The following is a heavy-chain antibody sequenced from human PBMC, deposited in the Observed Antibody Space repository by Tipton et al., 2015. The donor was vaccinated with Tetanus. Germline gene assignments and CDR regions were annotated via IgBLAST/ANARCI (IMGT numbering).Heavy chain of an antibody. J-gene: IGHJ4*02. Sequence: TLSLTCAVSGGSISSNYWWSWVRQSPGTGLEWIGEISHNGSTNYNPSLKSRVTISVDKSKNQFSLRLGSVTAADTAMYYCAREPAATGTSLFDYWGQGDLVTVSS. V-gene: IGHV4-4*02. CDR2: ISHNGST. CDR1: GGSISSNYW. D-gene: IGHD6-13*01. CDR3: AREPAATGTSLFDY.